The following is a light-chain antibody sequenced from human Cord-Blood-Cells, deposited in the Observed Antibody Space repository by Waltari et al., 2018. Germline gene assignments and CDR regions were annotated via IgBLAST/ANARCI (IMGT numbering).Light chain of an antibody. V-gene: IGLV1-47*01. J-gene: IGLJ1*01. CDR1: SSNTERRS. CDR2: RNH. Sequence: VLTQPRSASATPGQRVTISGSGSSSNTERRSVYWYQQLPGTAPKLLIYRNHRRPSGVPARFSGSKSGTSASLAISGLRYEDEADYYCAAWDDSLSGYVFGTGTKVTVL. CDR3: AAWDDSLSGYV.